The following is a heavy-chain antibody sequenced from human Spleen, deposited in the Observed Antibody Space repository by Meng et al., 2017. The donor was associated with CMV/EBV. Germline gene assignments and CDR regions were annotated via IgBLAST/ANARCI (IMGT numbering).Heavy chain of an antibody. V-gene: IGHV3-48*04. D-gene: IGHD3-22*01. Sequence: GGSLRLSCAASGFTFSVHAMTWVRQAPGKGLEWVAYSSSSSSTMYFADSVKGRFTISRDNAKNSLYLQMNSLRAEGTAVYYCARGSSGYYYYGMDVWGQGTTVTVSS. CDR2: SSSSSSTM. CDR1: GFTFSVHA. CDR3: ARGSSGYYYYGMDV. J-gene: IGHJ6*02.